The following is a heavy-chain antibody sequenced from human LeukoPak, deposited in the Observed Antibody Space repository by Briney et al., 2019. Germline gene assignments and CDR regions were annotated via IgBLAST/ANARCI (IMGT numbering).Heavy chain of an antibody. CDR1: GFTFSSYG. Sequence: PGGSLRLSCAASGFTFSSYGMHWVRQAPGKGLEWVAVISYDGSNKYYADSVKGRFTISRDNSKNTLYLQMNSLRAEDTAVYYCAKNSRIAVAGTGGWFDPWGQGTLVPVSS. J-gene: IGHJ5*02. CDR3: AKNSRIAVAGTGGWFDP. D-gene: IGHD6-19*01. CDR2: ISYDGSNK. V-gene: IGHV3-30*18.